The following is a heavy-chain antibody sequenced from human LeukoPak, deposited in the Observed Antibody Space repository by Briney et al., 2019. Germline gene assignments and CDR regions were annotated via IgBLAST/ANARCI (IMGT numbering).Heavy chain of an antibody. CDR2: ISDSGST. Sequence: SQTLSLTCIVSGDSISSATYYWSWIRQPPGKGLEWIGYISDSGSTYYNPSLKRRVTISIDRTKNQFSLKLSSVTVADTALYYCARTYYYGSRRGIPDSWGQGTLVTVSS. V-gene: IGHV4-30-2*01. D-gene: IGHD3-10*01. CDR3: ARTYYYGSRRGIPDS. J-gene: IGHJ4*02. CDR1: GDSISSATYY.